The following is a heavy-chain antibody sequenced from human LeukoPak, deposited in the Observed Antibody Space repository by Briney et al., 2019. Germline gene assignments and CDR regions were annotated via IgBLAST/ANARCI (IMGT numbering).Heavy chain of an antibody. J-gene: IGHJ4*02. V-gene: IGHV3-48*01. CDR1: GFIFGNYW. CDR2: ISGSSSTI. CDR3: ARGSTYYDSSGQVPFDY. Sequence: GGSLRLSCAASGFIFGNYWMTWVRQAPGKGLEWGSYISGSSSTIYYADSVKGRFTISRDNGKNTLYLQMNSLRAEDTAVYYCARGSTYYDSSGQVPFDYWGQGTLVTVSS. D-gene: IGHD3-22*01.